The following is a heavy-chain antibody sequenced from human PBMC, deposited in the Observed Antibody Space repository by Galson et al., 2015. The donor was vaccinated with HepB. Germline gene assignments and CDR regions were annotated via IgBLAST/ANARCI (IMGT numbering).Heavy chain of an antibody. CDR3: ARNIVVVPAATGDYYGMDV. D-gene: IGHD2-2*01. Sequence: SVKVSCKASGYTFTSYYMHWVRQAPGQGLEWMGIINPSGGSTSYAQKFQGRVTMTRDTSTSTVYMELSSLRSEDTAVYYCARNIVVVPAATGDYYGMDVWGQGTTVTVSS. V-gene: IGHV1-46*01. CDR1: GYTFTSYY. CDR2: INPSGGST. J-gene: IGHJ6*02.